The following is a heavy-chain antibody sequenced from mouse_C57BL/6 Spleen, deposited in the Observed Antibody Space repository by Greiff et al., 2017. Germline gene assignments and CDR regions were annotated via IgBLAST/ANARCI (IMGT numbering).Heavy chain of an antibody. Sequence: QVQLQQPGAELVRPGSSVKLSCKASGYTFTSYWMHWVKQRPIQGLEWIGNIDPSDSETHYNQKFKDKATLTVDKSSSTAYMQLSSLTSEDSAVYYCALGISWDYAWFAYWGQGTLVTVSA. CDR1: GYTFTSYW. V-gene: IGHV1-52*01. CDR2: IDPSDSET. D-gene: IGHD2-4*01. J-gene: IGHJ3*01. CDR3: ALGISWDYAWFAY.